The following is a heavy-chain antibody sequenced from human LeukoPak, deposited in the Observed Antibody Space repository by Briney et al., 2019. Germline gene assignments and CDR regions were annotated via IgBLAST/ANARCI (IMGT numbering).Heavy chain of an antibody. V-gene: IGHV1-69*02. Sequence: LVKVSFKASGGTFSNYTISWGRQAPGQGLEWMGRIIPILGIANYAQKFQGRVTITADKSTSTAYMELSSLRSEDTAVYYCAVEWLTFDYWGQGTLVTVSS. CDR1: GGTFSNYT. CDR3: AVEWLTFDY. D-gene: IGHD3-3*01. J-gene: IGHJ4*02. CDR2: IIPILGIA.